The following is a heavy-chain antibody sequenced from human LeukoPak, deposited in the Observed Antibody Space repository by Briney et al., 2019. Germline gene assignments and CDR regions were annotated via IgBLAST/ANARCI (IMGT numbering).Heavy chain of an antibody. CDR2: IRSKANNYAT. CDR3: TGWLLSPAGNYDY. J-gene: IGHJ4*02. V-gene: IGHV3-73*01. D-gene: IGHD3-9*01. Sequence: GGSLRLSCAASGFTFSGSAMRWVRQASGKGLGWVGRIRSKANNYATAYAASVEGRLTISRHHSKNTAYLQMNRLKSEDTAVYYCTGWLLSPAGNYDYGGQGTLVTVSS. CDR1: GFTFSGSA.